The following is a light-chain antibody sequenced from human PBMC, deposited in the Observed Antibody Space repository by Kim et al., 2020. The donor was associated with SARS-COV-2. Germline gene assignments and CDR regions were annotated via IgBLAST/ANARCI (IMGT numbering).Light chain of an antibody. Sequence: QSVLTQAPSASGTPGQRVTISCSGSNSNIGTHNVFWYQQLPGTDPKLLIYRNNQRPSGVPDRFSGSKSGTSASLAISGLRSEDEADHFCAAWDDSLDLLFGGGTQLTVL. CDR1: NSNIGTHN. J-gene: IGLJ2*01. V-gene: IGLV1-47*01. CDR3: AAWDDSLDLL. CDR2: RNN.